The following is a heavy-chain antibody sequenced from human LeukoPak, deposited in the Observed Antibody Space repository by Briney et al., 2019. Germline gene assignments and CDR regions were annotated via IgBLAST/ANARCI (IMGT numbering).Heavy chain of an antibody. CDR2: IIPVLGIA. CDR1: GGTFSSYA. CDR3: ARAAEQWLTNWFDP. J-gene: IGHJ5*02. Sequence: SVKVSCKASGGTFSSYAISWVRQAPGQGLEWMGRIIPVLGIANYAQKFQGRVTSTADESTSTAYMELSRLRSDDTAVYYCARAAEQWLTNWFDPWGQGTLVTVSS. V-gene: IGHV1-69*04. D-gene: IGHD6-19*01.